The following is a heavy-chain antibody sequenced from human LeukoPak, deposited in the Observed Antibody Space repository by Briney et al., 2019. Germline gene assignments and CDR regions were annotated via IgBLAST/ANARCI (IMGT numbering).Heavy chain of an antibody. CDR1: GFTFSSYA. CDR3: ARDEDYGDYPSPPIDY. J-gene: IGHJ4*02. Sequence: GRSLRLSCAASGFTFSSYAMHWARQAPGKGMEWVAVISYDGSNKYYADSVKGRFTISRDNTKNTLYLQMNSLRAEDTAVYYCARDEDYGDYPSPPIDYWGQGTLVTVSS. V-gene: IGHV3-30-3*01. CDR2: ISYDGSNK. D-gene: IGHD4-17*01.